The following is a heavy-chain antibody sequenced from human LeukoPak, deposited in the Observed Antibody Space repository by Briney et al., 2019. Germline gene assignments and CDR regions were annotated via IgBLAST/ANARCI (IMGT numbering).Heavy chain of an antibody. CDR2: IKSKTDGATT. V-gene: IGHV3-15*01. J-gene: IGHJ4*02. CDR3: TTVYYYDSTFDY. D-gene: IGHD3-22*01. Sequence: GGSLRLSCVASGFPFSSYSMNWVRQAPGKGLEWVGRIKSKTDGATTDYAAPVKGRFTISRDDSKNTLYLQMNSLKTEDTAVYYCTTVYYYDSTFDYWGQGTLVTVSS. CDR1: GFPFSSYS.